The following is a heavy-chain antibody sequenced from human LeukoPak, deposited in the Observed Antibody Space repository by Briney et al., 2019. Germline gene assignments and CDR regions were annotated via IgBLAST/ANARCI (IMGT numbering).Heavy chain of an antibody. D-gene: IGHD5-24*01. CDR3: ARRRRLDYYYGMDV. CDR2: INHSGST. CDR1: GGSFSGYY. V-gene: IGHV4-34*01. Sequence: SETLSLTCAVYGGSFSGYYWSWIRQPPGKGLEWIGEINHSGSTNYNPSLKSRVTISVDTSKNLFSLKLSSVTAADTAVYYCARRRRLDYYYGMDVWGQGTTVTVSS. J-gene: IGHJ6*02.